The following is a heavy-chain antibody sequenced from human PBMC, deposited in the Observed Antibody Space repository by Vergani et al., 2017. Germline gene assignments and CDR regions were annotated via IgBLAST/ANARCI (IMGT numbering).Heavy chain of an antibody. D-gene: IGHD1-1*01. CDR2: ISYDGTQK. J-gene: IGHJ1*01. V-gene: IGHV3-30*03. CDR3: ATKSCGTPGCQIGYFRE. CDR1: GFTSSYYG. Sequence: QVHLVESGGGVVQPGRSLRLSCVVSGFTSSYYGTHWVRQAPGKGLEWVAVISYDGTQKYYADSVKGRFTISRDNSKSTLYLQMNSLRTEDTAVYYCATKSCGTPGCQIGYFREWCQGTLVTVSS.